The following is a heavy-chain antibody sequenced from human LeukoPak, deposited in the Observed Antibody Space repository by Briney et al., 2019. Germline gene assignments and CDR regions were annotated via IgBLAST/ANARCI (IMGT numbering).Heavy chain of an antibody. J-gene: IGHJ4*02. CDR1: GFTFSNYG. CDR3: AKDHYDFWSGYLPLYYVDY. V-gene: IGHV3-30*02. Sequence: GGSLRLSCAASGFTFSNYGMHWLRQAPGKGLEWVAFIRYDGRNKYYADSVKGRFTISRDNSKNTLYLQMNSLRAEDTAVYYCAKDHYDFWSGYLPLYYVDYWGQGALVTVSS. CDR2: IRYDGRNK. D-gene: IGHD3-3*01.